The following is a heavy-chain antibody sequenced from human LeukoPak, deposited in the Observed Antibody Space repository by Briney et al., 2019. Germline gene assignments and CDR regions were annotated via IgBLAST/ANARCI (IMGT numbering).Heavy chain of an antibody. CDR1: GFTFSDYA. D-gene: IGHD6-6*01. CDR3: ANLYSSSSQGDD. CDR2: ISSSGVTT. J-gene: IGHJ4*02. Sequence: PGGSLRLSCAASGFTFSDYAMTWVRHAPGKGLEWLSGISSSGVTTYYADSVKGRFTLSRDNSNNTQWLQMNSLRVEDTAVYYCANLYSSSSQGDDWGQGTLVTVSS. V-gene: IGHV3-23*01.